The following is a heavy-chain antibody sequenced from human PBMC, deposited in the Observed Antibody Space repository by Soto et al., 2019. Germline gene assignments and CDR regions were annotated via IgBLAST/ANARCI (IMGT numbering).Heavy chain of an antibody. CDR2: ISSSSSTI. V-gene: IGHV3-48*02. D-gene: IGHD2-15*01. J-gene: IGHJ4*02. CDR1: GFTFSSYS. Sequence: GGSLRLSCAASGFTFSSYSMNWVRQAPGKGLEWVSYISSSSSTIYYADSVKGRFTISRDNAKNSLYLQMNSLRDEDTAVYYCARDRPYCSGGSCNLYYIDYWGQGTLVTVSS. CDR3: ARDRPYCSGGSCNLYYIDY.